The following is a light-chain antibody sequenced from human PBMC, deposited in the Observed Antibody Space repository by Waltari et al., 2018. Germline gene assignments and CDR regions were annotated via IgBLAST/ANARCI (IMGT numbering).Light chain of an antibody. CDR1: QSVLSSANNKNY. CDR3: QQCYSSPYT. V-gene: IGKV4-1*01. Sequence: DIVMTQSPDSLDVSLGERATINCKSSQSVLSSANNKNYLGWYKQKPGQPPKLLISWASTRESGVPDRFSGSGSGTDFTLTISSLQAEDVAVYYCQQCYSSPYTFGQGTKLEIK. J-gene: IGKJ2*01. CDR2: WAS.